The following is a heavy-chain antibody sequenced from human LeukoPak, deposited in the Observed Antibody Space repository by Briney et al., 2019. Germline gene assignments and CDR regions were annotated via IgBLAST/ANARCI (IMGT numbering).Heavy chain of an antibody. CDR2: ISSSSSYI. CDR1: GFTFSSYA. CDR3: ARLGLSSGWYEGFDY. V-gene: IGHV3-21*01. Sequence: GGSLRLSCAASGFTFSSYAMSWVRQAPGKGLEWVSSISSSSSYIYYADSVKGRFTISRDNAKNSLYLQMNSLRAEDTAVYYCARLGLSSGWYEGFDYWGQGTLVTVSS. D-gene: IGHD6-19*01. J-gene: IGHJ4*02.